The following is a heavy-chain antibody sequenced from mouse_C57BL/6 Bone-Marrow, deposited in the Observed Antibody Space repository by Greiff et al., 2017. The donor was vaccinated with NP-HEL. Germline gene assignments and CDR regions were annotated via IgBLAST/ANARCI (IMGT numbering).Heavy chain of an antibody. J-gene: IGHJ4*01. CDR2: IYWDDDK. CDR1: GFSLSTSGMG. V-gene: IGHV8-12*01. D-gene: IGHD1-1*01. Sequence: QVTLKVSGPGILQSSQTLSLTCSFSGFSLSTSGMGVSWIRQPSGKGLEWLAHIYWDDDKRYNPSLKSRLTISKDTSRNQVFLKITSVDTADTATYYCARNPLITTVVAPYAMDYWGQGTSVTVSS. CDR3: ARNPLITTVVAPYAMDY.